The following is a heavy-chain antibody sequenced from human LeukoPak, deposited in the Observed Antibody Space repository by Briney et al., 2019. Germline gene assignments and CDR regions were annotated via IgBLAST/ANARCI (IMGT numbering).Heavy chain of an antibody. Sequence: PGGSLRLSCAASGFTFGTSAMSWVRQAPGKGPEWVSTFGRSGSDTYYSDSVNGRFTIFRDNSKNTLYLQMNSLRDEDTAVYYCAKGSLGSWYYFDYWGQGTLVTVSS. CDR1: GFTFGTSA. CDR2: FGRSGSDT. V-gene: IGHV3-23*01. D-gene: IGHD6-13*01. CDR3: AKGSLGSWYYFDY. J-gene: IGHJ4*02.